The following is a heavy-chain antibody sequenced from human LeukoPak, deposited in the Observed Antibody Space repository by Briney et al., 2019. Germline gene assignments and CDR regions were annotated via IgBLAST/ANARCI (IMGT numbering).Heavy chain of an antibody. CDR1: GGTFSSYA. V-gene: IGHV1-69*13. J-gene: IGHJ6*03. CDR2: SIPIFGTA. Sequence: ASVKVSCKASGGTFSSYAISWVRQAPGQGLEWMGGSIPIFGTANYAQKFQGRVTITADESTSTAYMELSSLRSEDTAVYYCARVVGLTGYSSSWYSGYYYYMDVWGRGTTVTVSS. D-gene: IGHD6-13*01. CDR3: ARVVGLTGYSSSWYSGYYYYMDV.